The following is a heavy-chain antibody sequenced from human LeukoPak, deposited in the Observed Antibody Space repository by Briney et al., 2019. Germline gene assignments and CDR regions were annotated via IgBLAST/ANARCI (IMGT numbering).Heavy chain of an antibody. Sequence: PGGSLRLSCAASGFTFSSYGMHWVRQAPGKGLEWVAVISYDGSNKYYADSVKGRFTISRDNAKNSLYLQMNSLRAEDTAVYYCARDSFEGPYGSGSYWDYWGQGTLVTVSS. CDR1: GFTFSSYG. D-gene: IGHD3-10*01. J-gene: IGHJ4*02. CDR3: ARDSFEGPYGSGSYWDY. V-gene: IGHV3-30*03. CDR2: ISYDGSNK.